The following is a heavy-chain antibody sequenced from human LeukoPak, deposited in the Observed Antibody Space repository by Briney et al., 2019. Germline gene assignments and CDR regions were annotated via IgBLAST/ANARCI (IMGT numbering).Heavy chain of an antibody. Sequence: SETLSLTCTVSGGSISSYYWSWIRQPPGKGLEWIGSIYYSGSTYYNPSLKSRVTISVDTSKNQFSLKLSSVTAADTAVYFCASALPKRIQLWLRVGFFDYWGQGTLVTVSS. J-gene: IGHJ4*02. V-gene: IGHV4-39*07. CDR2: IYYSGST. CDR3: ASALPKRIQLWLRVGFFDY. CDR1: GGSISSYY. D-gene: IGHD5-18*01.